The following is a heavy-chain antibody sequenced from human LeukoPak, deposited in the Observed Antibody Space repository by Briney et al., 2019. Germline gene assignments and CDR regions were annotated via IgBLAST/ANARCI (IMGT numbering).Heavy chain of an antibody. Sequence: GGSLRLSCAASGFTFSSYSMNWVRQAPGKGLEWVSSISSSSSYIYYADSVKGRFTISRDNAKNSLYLQMNSLRVEDTAVYYCVRDGAAAGIAGWGQGTLVTVSS. V-gene: IGHV3-21*04. CDR2: ISSSSSYI. CDR1: GFTFSSYS. CDR3: VRDGAAAGIAG. D-gene: IGHD6-25*01. J-gene: IGHJ4*02.